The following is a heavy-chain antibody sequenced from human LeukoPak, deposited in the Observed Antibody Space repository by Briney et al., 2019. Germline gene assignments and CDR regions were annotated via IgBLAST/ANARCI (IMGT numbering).Heavy chain of an antibody. CDR2: IYYSGST. J-gene: IGHJ4*02. D-gene: IGHD3-16*02. CDR1: GGSISSGGYS. CDR3: ARGRYDYVWGSYRFTGFDY. V-gene: IGHV4-30-4*07. Sequence: SETLSLTCAVSGGSISSGGYSWSWIRQPPGTGLEWIGYIYYSGSTYYNPSLKSRVTISVDTSKNQFSLKLSSVTAADTAVYYCARGRYDYVWGSYRFTGFDYWGQGTLVTVSS.